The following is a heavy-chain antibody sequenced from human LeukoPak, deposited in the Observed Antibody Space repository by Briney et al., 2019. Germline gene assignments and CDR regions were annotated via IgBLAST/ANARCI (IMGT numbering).Heavy chain of an antibody. D-gene: IGHD4-17*01. J-gene: IGHJ4*02. V-gene: IGHV1-18*01. CDR2: ISAYNGNT. CDR3: ARARGDYAAGY. CDR1: VYTLTNYG. Sequence: SVNVSCKASVYTLTNYGISWVRQAPAQGLDGMGWISAYNGNTNYAQKLQGRVTMTTDTSTSTAYMELRSLRSDDTAVYYCARARGDYAAGYWGQGTLVTVSS.